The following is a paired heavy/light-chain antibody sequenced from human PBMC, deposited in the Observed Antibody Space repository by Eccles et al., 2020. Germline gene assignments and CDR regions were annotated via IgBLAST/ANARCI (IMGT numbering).Heavy chain of an antibody. CDR2: IYYSGST. V-gene: IGHV4-30-4*01. Sequence: QVQLQESGPGLVKPSQTLSLTCTVSGGSISSGDYYWSWIRQPPGKGLEWIGYIYYSGSTYYNPSLKSRVTISVDTSKNQFSLKLSSVTAADTAVYYCARDSATGTTSTRGRYYYYMDVWGKGTTVTVSS. CDR3: ARDSATGTTSTRGRYYYYMDV. D-gene: IGHD1-1*01. J-gene: IGHJ6*03. CDR1: GGSISSGDYY.
Light chain of an antibody. CDR1: QSVSSN. CDR2: GAS. CDR3: QQYNNWPLYT. V-gene: IGKV3-15*01. J-gene: IGKJ2*01. Sequence: EIVMTQSPATLSVSPGERATLSCRASQSVSSNLAWYQQKPGQAPRLLIYGASTRATGIPARFSGSGSGTEFTLTISSLQSEDFAVYYCQQYNNWPLYTFGQGTKLEIK.